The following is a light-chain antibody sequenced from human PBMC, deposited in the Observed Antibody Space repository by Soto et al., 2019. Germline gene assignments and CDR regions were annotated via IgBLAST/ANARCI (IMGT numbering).Light chain of an antibody. J-gene: IGLJ2*01. CDR3: AAWDDSLSVV. CDR1: SSNIGSYY. V-gene: IGLV1-47*01. CDR2: KND. Sequence: QSVLTQPPSASGTPGQRVTISCSGSSSNIGSYYVYWYQQLPGTAPKLLIYKNDQRPSGVPDRFSGSKSGTSASLAISGHRSEDEADYYCAAWDDSLSVVFGGGTKVTVL.